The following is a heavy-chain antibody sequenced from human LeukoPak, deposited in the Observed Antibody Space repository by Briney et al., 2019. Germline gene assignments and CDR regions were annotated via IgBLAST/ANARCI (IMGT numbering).Heavy chain of an antibody. V-gene: IGHV3-73*01. D-gene: IGHD2-8*02. Sequence: GGSLRLSCAASGFIFSDSYMHWVRQASGKGLEWVGLIRTKTKNYAATYAESVKGRFTISRDDSKNTAYLQMNSLKREDTAVYYCTRQNCTGGSCSYVDCWGQGTLVTVSS. CDR3: TRQNCTGGSCSYVDC. J-gene: IGHJ4*02. CDR2: IRTKTKNYAA. CDR1: GFIFSDSY.